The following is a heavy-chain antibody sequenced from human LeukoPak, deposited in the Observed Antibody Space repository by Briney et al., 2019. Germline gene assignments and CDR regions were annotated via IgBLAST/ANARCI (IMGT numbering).Heavy chain of an antibody. V-gene: IGHV4-61*01. Sequence: SETLSLTCTVSGGSISSGSYYWGWIRQPPGKGLEWIGYIYYSGSTNYNPSLKSRVTISVDTSKNQFSLKLSSVTAADTAVYYCARETLDSSGWYENWFDPWGQGTLVTVSS. CDR2: IYYSGST. CDR3: ARETLDSSGWYENWFDP. CDR1: GGSISSGSYY. D-gene: IGHD6-19*01. J-gene: IGHJ5*02.